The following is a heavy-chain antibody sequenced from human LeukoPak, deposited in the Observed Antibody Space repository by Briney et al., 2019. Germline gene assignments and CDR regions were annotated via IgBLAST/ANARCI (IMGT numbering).Heavy chain of an antibody. CDR1: GFNFNNYA. D-gene: IGHD3-10*01. CDR3: ARVSRGLAAAFDY. CDR2: IYSGGST. J-gene: IGHJ4*02. Sequence: GGSLRLSCTVSGFNFNNYAMHWVRQAPGKGLEWVSVIYSGGSTYYADSVKGRFTISRDNSKNTLYLQMNSLRAEDTAVYYCARVSRGLAAAFDYWGQGTLVTVSS. V-gene: IGHV3-53*01.